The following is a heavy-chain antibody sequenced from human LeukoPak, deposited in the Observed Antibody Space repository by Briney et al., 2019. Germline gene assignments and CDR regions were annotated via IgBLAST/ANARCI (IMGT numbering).Heavy chain of an antibody. J-gene: IGHJ4*02. D-gene: IGHD6-13*01. Sequence: GGSLRLSCAASGFTFSSYAMSWVRQAPGKGLEWVSAISGSGGSTYYADSVKGQFTISRDNSKNTLYLQMNSLRAEDTAVYYCANLLAAADPGGYWGQGTLVTVST. V-gene: IGHV3-23*01. CDR1: GFTFSSYA. CDR2: ISGSGGST. CDR3: ANLLAAADPGGY.